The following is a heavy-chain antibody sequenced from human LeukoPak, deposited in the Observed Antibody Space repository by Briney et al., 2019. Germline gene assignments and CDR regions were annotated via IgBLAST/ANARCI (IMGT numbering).Heavy chain of an antibody. CDR2: MNPNSGNT. CDR1: GYTFTSYD. Sequence: ASVKVSCKASGYTFTSYDINWVRQATGQGLEWMGWMNPNSGNTGYAQKFQGRVTMTRNTSISTAYMELSSLRSEDTAVCYCARGTDFWSGYYARYYYYMDVWGKGTTVTVSS. J-gene: IGHJ6*03. D-gene: IGHD3-3*01. V-gene: IGHV1-8*01. CDR3: ARGTDFWSGYYARYYYYMDV.